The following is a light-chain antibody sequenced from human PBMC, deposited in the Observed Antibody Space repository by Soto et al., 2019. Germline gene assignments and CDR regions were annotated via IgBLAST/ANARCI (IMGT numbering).Light chain of an antibody. CDR3: QQYSNWPRT. CDR1: QSISSW. Sequence: SSVSASVGDRVAITCRASQSISSWLAWYQQKPGKAPKLLIYAASSLQSGVPSRFSGSGSGTEFTLTISSLQSEDFAVYYCQQYSNWPRTFGEGTKVDI. CDR2: AAS. V-gene: IGKV1-12*01. J-gene: IGKJ1*01.